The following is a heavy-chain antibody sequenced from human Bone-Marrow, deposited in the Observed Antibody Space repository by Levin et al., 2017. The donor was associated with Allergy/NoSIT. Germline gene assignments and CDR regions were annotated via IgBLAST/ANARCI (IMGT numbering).Heavy chain of an antibody. CDR2: IFHSGIA. V-gene: IGHV4-4*02. Sequence: KPSETLSLTCAVSGASISSSNWWNWVRQTPGGGLEWIGEIFHSGIANYNPSLKSRILISVDKSKNHFSLNLKSVTAADTALYYCTRRNSSWATFTFDIWGHGTMVTVS. CDR1: GASISSSNW. J-gene: IGHJ3*02. CDR3: TRRNSSWATFTFDI. D-gene: IGHD1/OR15-1a*01.